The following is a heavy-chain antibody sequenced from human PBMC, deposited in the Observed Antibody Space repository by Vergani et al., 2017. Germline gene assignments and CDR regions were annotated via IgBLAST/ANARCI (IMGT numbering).Heavy chain of an antibody. CDR1: GFTFSSYG. J-gene: IGHJ1*01. V-gene: IGHV3-33*01. D-gene: IGHD2-2*01. CDR3: ARGWYQLLKVFFQH. CDR2: IWYDGSNK. Sequence: QVQLVESGGGVVQPGRSLRLSCAASGFTFSSYGMHWVRQAPGKGLEWVAVIWYDGSNKYYADSVKGRFTISRDNSKNTLYLQMNSLRAEDTAVYYCARGWYQLLKVFFQHWGQGTLVTVSS.